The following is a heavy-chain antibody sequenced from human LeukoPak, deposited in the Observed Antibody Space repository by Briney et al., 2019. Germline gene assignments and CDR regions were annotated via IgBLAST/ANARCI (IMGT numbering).Heavy chain of an antibody. J-gene: IGHJ4*02. CDR2: ISSSGGTI. D-gene: IGHD2-2*01. V-gene: IGHV3-48*03. CDR1: GFTFSNYD. CDR3: AREMPSSSCLDS. Sequence: GRSLRLSCAASGFTFSNYDMNWARQAPRKGLEWVSYISSSGGTIYYADSVKDRFTISRDNAKNSLYLQMHSLRVEDTAVYYCAREMPSSSCLDSWGQGTLVTVSS.